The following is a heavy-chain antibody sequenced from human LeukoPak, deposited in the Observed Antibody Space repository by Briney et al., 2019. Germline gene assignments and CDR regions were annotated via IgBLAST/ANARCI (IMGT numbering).Heavy chain of an antibody. V-gene: IGHV1-18*01. CDR1: GYTFTSHG. Sequence: ASVKVSCKASGYTFTSHGITWVRQAPEQGLEWMGWISAYNGNTNYGQKVQGRVTMSTDISTSTAYMDLRSLRSDDTAVYFCARGYCSGGTCYFDYWGQGTLVTVSS. CDR2: ISAYNGNT. CDR3: ARGYCSGGTCYFDY. J-gene: IGHJ4*02. D-gene: IGHD2-15*01.